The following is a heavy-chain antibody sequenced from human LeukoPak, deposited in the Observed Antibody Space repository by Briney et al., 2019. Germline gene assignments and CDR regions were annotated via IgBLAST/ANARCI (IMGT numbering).Heavy chain of an antibody. CDR2: NNHSGST. V-gene: IGHV4-34*01. CDR3: ARTTDCSSTSCLLPFDY. D-gene: IGHD2-2*01. J-gene: IGHJ4*02. CDR1: GGSFSGYY. Sequence: SETLSLTCAVYGGSFSGYYWSWIRQPPGKGLEWIGENNHSGSTNYNPSLKSRVTISVDTSKNQFSLKLSSVTAADTAVYYCARTTDCSSTSCLLPFDYWGQGTLVTVSS.